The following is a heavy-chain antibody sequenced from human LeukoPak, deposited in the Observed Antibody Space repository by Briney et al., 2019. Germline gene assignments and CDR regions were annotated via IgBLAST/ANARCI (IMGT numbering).Heavy chain of an antibody. CDR3: STHLGVVVTAIADY. J-gene: IGHJ4*02. CDR1: GFTVSSNY. CDR2: IYSGGST. Sequence: GGSLRLSCAASGFTVSSNYMSWVRQAPGKGLEWVSVIYSGGSTYYADSVKGRFTISRDNSKNTLYLQMNSLRAEDTAVYYCSTHLGVVVTAIADYWGQGTLVTVSS. V-gene: IGHV3-53*01. D-gene: IGHD2-21*02.